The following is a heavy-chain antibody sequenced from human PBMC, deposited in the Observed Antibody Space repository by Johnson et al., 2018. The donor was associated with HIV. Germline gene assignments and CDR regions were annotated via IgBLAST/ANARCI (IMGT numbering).Heavy chain of an antibody. CDR3: AKIRTSGTGDAFDI. V-gene: IGHV3-13*01. CDR1: GFTFSCYD. CDR2: IGTAGDT. J-gene: IGHJ3*02. D-gene: IGHD1-14*01. Sequence: EVQLVESGGGLVQPGGSLRLSCAASGFTFSCYDVHWVRQATGKGLEWVSPIGTAGDTYYPGSVKGRFTISRDNSKNTLYLQMDSLRAEDTAVYYCAKIRTSGTGDAFDIWGQGTMVTVSS.